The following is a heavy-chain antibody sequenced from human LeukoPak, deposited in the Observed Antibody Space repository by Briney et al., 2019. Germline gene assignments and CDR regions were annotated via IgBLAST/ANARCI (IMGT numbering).Heavy chain of an antibody. J-gene: IGHJ5*02. V-gene: IGHV1-2*02. CDR3: ARDFGKEGLFWFDR. CDR1: GYTFTGYY. Sequence: ASVKVSCKASGYTFTGYYMHWVRQAPGQGLEWMGWINPNSGDTKYARKFQGRVTMTRDTSITTAYMELSRLRSDDTAVFYCARDFGKEGLFWFDRWGQGTLVTVSS. CDR2: INPNSGDT. D-gene: IGHD2/OR15-2a*01.